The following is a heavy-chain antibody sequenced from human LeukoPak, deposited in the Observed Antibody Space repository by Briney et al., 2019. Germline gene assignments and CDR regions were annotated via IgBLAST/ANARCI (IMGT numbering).Heavy chain of an antibody. CDR2: ISSSSSYT. D-gene: IGHD2-21*02. Sequence: PGGSLRLSCAASGFTFSDYYMSWIRQAPGKGLEWVSYISSSSSYTNYADSVKGRFTISRDNAKNSLYLQMNSLRAEDTAVYCCARDRHAVVTESNDAFDIWGQGTMVTVSS. V-gene: IGHV3-11*05. J-gene: IGHJ3*02. CDR1: GFTFSDYY. CDR3: ARDRHAVVTESNDAFDI.